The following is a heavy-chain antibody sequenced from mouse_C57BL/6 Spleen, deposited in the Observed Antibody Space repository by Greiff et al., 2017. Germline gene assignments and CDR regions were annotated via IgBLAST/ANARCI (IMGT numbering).Heavy chain of an antibody. V-gene: IGHV1-19*01. CDR2: INPYNGGT. CDR3: ASSTMKTWFAY. Sequence: VQLQQSGPVLVKPGASVKMSCKASGYTFTDYYMNWVKQSHGKSLEWIGVINPYNGGTSYNQKFKGKATLTVDKSSSAAYMELNSLTSEDSAVYYCASSTMKTWFAYWGQGTLVTVSA. CDR1: GYTFTDYY. D-gene: IGHD2-4*01. J-gene: IGHJ3*01.